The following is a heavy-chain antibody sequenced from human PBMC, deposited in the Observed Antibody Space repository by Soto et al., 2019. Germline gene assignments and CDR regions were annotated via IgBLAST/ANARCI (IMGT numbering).Heavy chain of an antibody. V-gene: IGHV1-18*01. J-gene: IGHJ4*02. D-gene: IGHD3-22*01. CDR3: TDDSSGFFYY. Sequence: QVQLLQSGAEVKKPGASVKVSCKASGYTFTDYGINWVRQAPGQGLEWMGYISPYNGNTHSAKKFQARLTLTTDTSTSTAYMELTSLRLDDTAVYYCTDDSSGFFYYWGQGTLVTVSS. CDR2: ISPYNGNT. CDR1: GYTFTDYG.